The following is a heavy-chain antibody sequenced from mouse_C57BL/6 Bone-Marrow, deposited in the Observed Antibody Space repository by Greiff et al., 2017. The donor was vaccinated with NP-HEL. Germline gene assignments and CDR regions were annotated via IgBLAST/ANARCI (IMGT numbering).Heavy chain of an antibody. Sequence: QVQLQQPGAELVKPGASVKLSCKASGYTFTSYWMHWVKQRPGQGLEWIGMIHPNSGSTNYNEKFKSKATLTVDKSSSTAYMQLSSLTSEDSAVYYCARSDYGSYYYAMDYWGQGTSVTVSS. V-gene: IGHV1-64*01. CDR1: GYTFTSYW. J-gene: IGHJ4*01. D-gene: IGHD1-1*01. CDR2: IHPNSGST. CDR3: ARSDYGSYYYAMDY.